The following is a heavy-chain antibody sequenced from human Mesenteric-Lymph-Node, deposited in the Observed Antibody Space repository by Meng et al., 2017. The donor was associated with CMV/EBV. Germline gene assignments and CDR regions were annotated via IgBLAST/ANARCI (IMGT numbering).Heavy chain of an antibody. CDR2: ISSSSSYI. D-gene: IGHD1-26*01. CDR1: GFTFSSYS. V-gene: IGHV3-21*01. Sequence: GESLKISCAASGFTFSSYSMNWVRQAPGKGLEWVSSISSSSSYIYYADSVKGRFTISRDNAKNSLYLQMNSLRAEDTAVYYCARDTTRVIVGVKEGFDSFDIWGQGTMVTVSS. J-gene: IGHJ3*02. CDR3: ARDTTRVIVGVKEGFDSFDI.